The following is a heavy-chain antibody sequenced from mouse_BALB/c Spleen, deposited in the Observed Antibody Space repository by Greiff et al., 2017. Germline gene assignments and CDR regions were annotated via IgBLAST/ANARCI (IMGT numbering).Heavy chain of an antibody. D-gene: IGHD2-3*01. J-gene: IGHJ1*01. V-gene: IGHV5-12-2*01. CDR3: ARHVNDGYYVRYFDV. CDR2: ISNGGGST. CDR1: GFTFSSYT. Sequence: DVQLQESGGGLVQPGGSLKLSCAASGFTFSSYTMSWVRQTPEKRLEWVAYISNGGGSTYYPDTVKGRFTISRDNAKNTLYLQMSSLKSEDTAMYYCARHVNDGYYVRYFDVWGAGTTVTVSS.